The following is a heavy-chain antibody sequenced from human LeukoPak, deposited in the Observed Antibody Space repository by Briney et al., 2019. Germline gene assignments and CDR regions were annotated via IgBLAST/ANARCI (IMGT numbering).Heavy chain of an antibody. D-gene: IGHD3-22*01. CDR2: IYYSGST. CDR3: ARLPNYYDSSGYYYYFDY. Sequence: SETLSLTCTVSGGSISSSSYYWGWIRQPPGKGLEWIGSIYYSGSTYYNPSLKSRVTISVDTSKNQFSLKLSSVTAADTAVYYCARLPNYYDSSGYYYYFDYWGQGTLVTVSS. CDR1: GGSISSSSYY. V-gene: IGHV4-39*01. J-gene: IGHJ4*02.